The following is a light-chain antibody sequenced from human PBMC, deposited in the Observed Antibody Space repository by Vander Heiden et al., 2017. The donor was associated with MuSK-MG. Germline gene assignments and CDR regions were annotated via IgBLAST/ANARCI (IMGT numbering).Light chain of an antibody. CDR3: HQRSTWPLS. CDR2: DTS. V-gene: IGKV3-11*01. CDR1: RSVDNA. J-gene: IGKJ4*01. Sequence: EIVLLQSPATLSLSPGEEASLSCRASRSVDNALAWYQQKLGQAPRLLIYDTSVRATDVPARFSGSGSGTDFTLSISSLEPEDFGVYYCHQRSTWPLSFGGGTRVEIK.